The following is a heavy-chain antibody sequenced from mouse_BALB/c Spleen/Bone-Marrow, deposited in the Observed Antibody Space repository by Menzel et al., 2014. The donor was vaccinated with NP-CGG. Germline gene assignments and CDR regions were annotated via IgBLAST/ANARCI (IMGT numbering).Heavy chain of an antibody. D-gene: IGHD2-2*01. CDR1: GYSFTGYN. J-gene: IGHJ1*01. Sequence: VQLQQSGPELEKPGASVKISCKASGYSFTGYNMNWVKQSIGKSLEWIGSIDPYYGGTSYNQKFKGKATLTVDKSSSTAYMQLKSLTSEDSAIYYCAGYGYDYWYFDVWGAGTTVTVSS. CDR3: AGYGYDYWYFDV. V-gene: IGHV1-39*01. CDR2: IDPYYGGT.